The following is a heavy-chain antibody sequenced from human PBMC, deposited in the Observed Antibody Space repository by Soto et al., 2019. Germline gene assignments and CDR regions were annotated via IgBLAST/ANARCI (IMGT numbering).Heavy chain of an antibody. Sequence: PGGSLRLSCAASGFTFSDYAMSWVRQAPGKGLEWVSGLGGSNSDTHYAASVEGRFTVSRDNSRSTLFLQMNSLRVEDTAVYYCARAELLTIPSSPLPWFDPWGQGTLVTVPQ. V-gene: IGHV3-23*01. CDR2: LGGSNSDT. CDR3: ARAELLTIPSSPLPWFDP. CDR1: GFTFSDYA. J-gene: IGHJ5*02. D-gene: IGHD3-3*01.